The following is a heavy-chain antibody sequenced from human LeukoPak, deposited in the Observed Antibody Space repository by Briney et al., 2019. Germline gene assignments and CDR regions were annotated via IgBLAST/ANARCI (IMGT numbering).Heavy chain of an antibody. Sequence: HPGGPLRLSCAASGFTFSIYSMNWVRQAPGKGLEWVSHISANSATIYYADSVRGRFTISRDNAENSLSLQMNSLTDEDTAVYYCARANYGGDYWGQGTLVTVSS. D-gene: IGHD1-7*01. V-gene: IGHV3-48*02. CDR2: ISANSATI. J-gene: IGHJ4*02. CDR1: GFTFSIYS. CDR3: ARANYGGDY.